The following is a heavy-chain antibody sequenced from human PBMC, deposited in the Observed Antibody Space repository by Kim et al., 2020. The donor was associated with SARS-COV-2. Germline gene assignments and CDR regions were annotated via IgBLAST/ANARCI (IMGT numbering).Heavy chain of an antibody. CDR2: IYTSGST. Sequence: SETLSLTCTVSGGSISSYYWSWIRQPAGKGLEWIGRIYTSGSTNYNPSLKSRVTMSVDTSKNQFSLKLSSVTAADTAVYYCARDSPPRYRANMIFGVPNYGMDVWGQGTTVTVSS. V-gene: IGHV4-4*07. J-gene: IGHJ6*02. CDR1: GGSISSYY. CDR3: ARDSPPRYRANMIFGVPNYGMDV. D-gene: IGHD3-3*01.